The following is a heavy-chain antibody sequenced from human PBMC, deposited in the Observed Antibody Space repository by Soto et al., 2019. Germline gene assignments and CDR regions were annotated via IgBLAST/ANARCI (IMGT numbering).Heavy chain of an antibody. CDR3: ASGHDAYKVRY. J-gene: IGHJ4*02. V-gene: IGHV4-31*11. Sequence: QVQLQESGPGLVKPSQTLCLSCAVSGGSISSGGTGSYWTWIRQLPGKGLEWIGYIYYTGNTYYNPSLKSRPTISIDTSENQFSLKLTSVTAADTAVDFCASGHDAYKVRYWGQGTLVTVSS. CDR2: IYYTGNT. D-gene: IGHD1-1*01. CDR1: GGSISSGGTGSY.